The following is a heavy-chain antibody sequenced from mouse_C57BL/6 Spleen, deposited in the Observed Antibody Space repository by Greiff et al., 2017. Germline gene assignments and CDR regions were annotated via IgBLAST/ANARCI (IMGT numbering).Heavy chain of an antibody. J-gene: IGHJ1*03. CDR3: ARITTVGGYFDV. D-gene: IGHD1-1*01. CDR2: ISSGGSYT. Sequence: EVQRVESGGDLVKPGGSLKLSCAASGFTFSSYGMSWVRQTPDKRLEWVATISSGGSYTYYPDSVKWRFTISRDNAKNTLYLQMSSLKSEDTAMYYCARITTVGGYFDVWGTGTTVTVSS. CDR1: GFTFSSYG. V-gene: IGHV5-6*01.